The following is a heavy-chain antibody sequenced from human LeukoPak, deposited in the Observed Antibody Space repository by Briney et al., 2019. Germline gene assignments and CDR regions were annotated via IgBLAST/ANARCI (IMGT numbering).Heavy chain of an antibody. D-gene: IGHD1/OR15-1a*01. J-gene: IGHJ4*02. CDR1: GFTFSSYF. V-gene: IGHV3-23*01. CDR3: VTRGTTATKYIEN. CDR2: IRPRGDNT. Sequence: GGSLRLSCGASGFTFSSYFMTWVRQAPGMGLQWVATIRPRGDNTYYADSVKGRFTISRDNSKNTLHLEMNSLRVGDTAVYYCVTRGTTATKYIENWGQGTLVTVS.